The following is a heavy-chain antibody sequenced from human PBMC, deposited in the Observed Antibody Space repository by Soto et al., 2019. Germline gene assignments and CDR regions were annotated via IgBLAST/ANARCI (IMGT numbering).Heavy chain of an antibody. CDR3: AIADFKDFWSGYYTYYFDY. CDR2: IYYSGST. D-gene: IGHD3-3*01. Sequence: SETLSLTCTVSGGSISSYYWSWIRQPPGKGLEWIGYIYYSGSTNYNPSLKSRVTISVDTSKNQFSLKLSSVTAADTAVYYCAIADFKDFWSGYYTYYFDYWGQGTLVTVSS. CDR1: GGSISSYY. J-gene: IGHJ4*02. V-gene: IGHV4-59*08.